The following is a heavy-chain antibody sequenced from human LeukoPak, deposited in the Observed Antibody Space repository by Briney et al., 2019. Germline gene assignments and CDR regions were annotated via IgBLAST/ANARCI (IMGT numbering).Heavy chain of an antibody. V-gene: IGHV3-23*01. J-gene: IGHJ4*02. CDR2: ISGAGGST. D-gene: IGHD3-22*01. Sequence: WESLTLSCAASGFAFTSYNMSWVRQAPGKGLEWVASISGAGGSTYYADSVKGRFTISRDNSKNTLYLQMNSLGAVDTAVYYSAKHMWLGDWGQGTLVTVCS. CDR3: AKHMWLGD. CDR1: GFAFTSYN.